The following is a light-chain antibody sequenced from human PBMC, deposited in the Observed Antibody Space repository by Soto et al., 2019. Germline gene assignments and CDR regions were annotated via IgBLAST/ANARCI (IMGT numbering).Light chain of an antibody. CDR2: GSS. J-gene: IGKJ2*01. Sequence: EVGLTQSPGTLSLSPGERATLSCRASQSVSNNYLAWYQQKPGQSPKILIFGSSDRATGIPARFSGSGSGTDFTLTISSLEPEDFAVYYCQQYGSSPPYTFGQGTKTGDQT. CDR1: QSVSNNY. CDR3: QQYGSSPPYT. V-gene: IGKV3-20*01.